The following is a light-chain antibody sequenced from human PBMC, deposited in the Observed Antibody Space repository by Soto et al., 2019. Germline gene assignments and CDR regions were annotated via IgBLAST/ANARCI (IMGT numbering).Light chain of an antibody. CDR1: QSIGTW. J-gene: IGKJ1*01. CDR2: DAS. Sequence: DIHMTQSPSTLSASVGDRVTITCRASQSIGTWLAWYQQKPGKAPKLLIYDASNLESGVPSRFSVSGSGTEFTLTINGLQPDDFATFYCQQYDDYSATFGQGTKVDIK. CDR3: QQYDDYSAT. V-gene: IGKV1-5*01.